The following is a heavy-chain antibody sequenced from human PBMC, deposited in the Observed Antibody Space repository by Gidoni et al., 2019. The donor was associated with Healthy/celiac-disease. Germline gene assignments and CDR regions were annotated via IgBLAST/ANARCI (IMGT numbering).Heavy chain of an antibody. Sequence: QLQLQESGPGLVKPSETLSLTCTVSGGSISRSSYYWVWLRQPPGKGLEWIGSIYYSGCTYYNPSLKSRVTISVDTSKNQFSLKLSSVTAADTAVYYCARVIRGESRFSKYDILTGHGRGYDYWGQGTLVTVSS. CDR2: IYYSGCT. CDR3: ARVIRGESRFSKYDILTGHGRGYDY. J-gene: IGHJ4*02. V-gene: IGHV4-39*07. CDR1: GGSISRSSYY. D-gene: IGHD3-9*01.